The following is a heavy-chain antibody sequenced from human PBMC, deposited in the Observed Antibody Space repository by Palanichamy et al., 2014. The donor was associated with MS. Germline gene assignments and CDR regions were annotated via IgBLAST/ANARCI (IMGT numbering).Heavy chain of an antibody. CDR1: GYTFNGYY. CDR2: IKPNSGDT. D-gene: IGHD5-12*01. CDR3: AKRGSKGFDV. J-gene: IGHJ6*02. Sequence: QEQLAQSGAEVKKPGASVKVSCKASGYTFNGYYIHWVRQAPGQGLEWMGWIKPNSGDTNYAQKFLDRVTMTRDTSISTAYMELSRLRSEDTAVYYCAKRGSKGFDVWGQGTTVSVSS. V-gene: IGHV1-2*02.